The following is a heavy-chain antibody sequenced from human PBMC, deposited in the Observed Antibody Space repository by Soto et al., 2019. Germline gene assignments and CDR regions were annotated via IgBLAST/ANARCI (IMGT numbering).Heavy chain of an antibody. J-gene: IGHJ3*02. D-gene: IGHD1-26*01. CDR3: AKDMGSQDAFDI. V-gene: IGHV3-23*01. CDR1: EFSFSTYA. Sequence: PGGSLRLSCAASEFSFSTYAMSWVRQAPGKGLEWVSTIGGSGSTYYADSVKGRFTVSRDNSKNTVYLQMNSLRAEDTALYYCAKDMGSQDAFDIWGQGTMVTVSS. CDR2: IGGSGST.